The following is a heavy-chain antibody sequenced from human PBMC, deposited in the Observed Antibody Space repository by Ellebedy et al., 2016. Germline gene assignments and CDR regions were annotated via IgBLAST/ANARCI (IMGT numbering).Heavy chain of an antibody. V-gene: IGHV4-59*02. CDR3: ARDVSLYSSSPSFDS. Sequence: SETLSLXCSVSDGSVDTYYWTWIRQAPGKGLEWIGYVFYGGSTKYHPSLRSRVTISLDTSKNRFSLKVTSVAAADTAVYYCARDVSLYSSSPSFDSWGQGTLVTVSS. D-gene: IGHD6-6*01. CDR2: VFYGGST. J-gene: IGHJ4*02. CDR1: DGSVDTYY.